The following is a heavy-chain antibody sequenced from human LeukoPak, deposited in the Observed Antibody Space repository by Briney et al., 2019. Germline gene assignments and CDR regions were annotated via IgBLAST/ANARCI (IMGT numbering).Heavy chain of an antibody. CDR2: ISDSGDLT. V-gene: IGHV3-23*01. CDR1: GFAFSSQA. D-gene: IGHD6-19*01. CDR3: PKNSRRNNGWYFLDH. Sequence: PGGSLRLSCAASGFAFSSQAMGWVRQAPGKGPEWVSVISDSGDLTYYADSVKGRFTISRDNSKNTLYLQLNSLRAEDTALYYFPKNSRRNNGWYFLDHWGQGTLVT. J-gene: IGHJ4*02.